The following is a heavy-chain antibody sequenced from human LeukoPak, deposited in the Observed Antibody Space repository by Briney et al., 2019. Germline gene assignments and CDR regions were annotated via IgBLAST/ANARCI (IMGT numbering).Heavy chain of an antibody. Sequence: SETLSLTCTVSGDSISSFYRSWIRQPPGKGLEWIGYSYYSGSTNYNPSLKSRVTISVDTSKNQFSLKLSPVTAADTAVYYCARANPTYYYGMDVWGQGTTVTVSS. D-gene: IGHD1-1*01. CDR2: SYYSGST. CDR1: GDSISSFY. J-gene: IGHJ6*02. CDR3: ARANPTYYYGMDV. V-gene: IGHV4-59*08.